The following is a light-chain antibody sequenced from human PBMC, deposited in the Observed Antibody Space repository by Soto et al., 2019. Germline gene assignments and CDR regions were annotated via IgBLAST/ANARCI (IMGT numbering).Light chain of an antibody. CDR1: SSDVGTYNL. CDR3: CSYWGSSTYV. Sequence: QSALTQPASVSGSPGQSITISCTGTSSDVGTYNLVSWYQQYPGKAPKLMIYEVSKRPSGVSNRIAGSKSGNTAYLAISGLQAEGEDDYYCCSYWGSSTYVFGFGTKVTVL. V-gene: IGLV2-23*02. J-gene: IGLJ1*01. CDR2: EVS.